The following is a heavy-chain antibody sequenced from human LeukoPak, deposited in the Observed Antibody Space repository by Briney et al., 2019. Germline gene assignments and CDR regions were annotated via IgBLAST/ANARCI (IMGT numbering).Heavy chain of an antibody. D-gene: IGHD2-15*01. CDR1: GGTFSSYA. CDR3: ARGYCSGGSCYDYYYYYMDV. CDR2: IIPIFGTA. J-gene: IGHJ6*03. Sequence: SVKVSCKASGGTFSSYAISWVRQAPGQGLEWMGGIIPIFGTANYAQKFQGRVTITTDESMSTAYMELSSLRSEDTAVYYCARGYCSGGSCYDYYYYYMDVWGKGTTVTVSS. V-gene: IGHV1-69*05.